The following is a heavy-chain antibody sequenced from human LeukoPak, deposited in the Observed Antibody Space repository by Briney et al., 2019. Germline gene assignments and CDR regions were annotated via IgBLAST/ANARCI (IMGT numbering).Heavy chain of an antibody. D-gene: IGHD1-26*01. CDR2: ISSSGGSK. CDR1: RFTFNTDT. CDR3: ARDIDGFFDY. Sequence: GGSLRLSCAASRFTFNTDTMNWVRQAPGKGLEWLSSISSSGGSKYYADSVKGRFTISRDNAKNSLYLQMNSLRAEDTAVYYCARDIDGFFDYWGQGTLVTVSS. V-gene: IGHV3-21*01. J-gene: IGHJ4*02.